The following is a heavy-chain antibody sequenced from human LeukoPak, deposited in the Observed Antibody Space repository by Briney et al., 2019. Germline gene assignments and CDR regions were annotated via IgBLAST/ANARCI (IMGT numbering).Heavy chain of an antibody. Sequence: GGSLRLSCAASGFTFSDYWMTWVRQAPGKGLEWVAVISYDGSNKYYADSVKGRFTISRDNSKNTLYLQMNSLRAEDTAVYYCASVGGSNYWGQGTLVTVSS. J-gene: IGHJ4*02. CDR1: GFTFSDYW. D-gene: IGHD3-10*01. CDR3: ASVGGSNY. V-gene: IGHV3-30*03. CDR2: ISYDGSNK.